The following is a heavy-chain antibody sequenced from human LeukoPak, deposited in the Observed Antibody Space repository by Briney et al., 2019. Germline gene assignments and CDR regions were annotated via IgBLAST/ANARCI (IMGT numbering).Heavy chain of an antibody. J-gene: IGHJ4*02. V-gene: IGHV3-15*01. D-gene: IGHD3-22*01. Sequence: GGSLRLSCAASGFTFSNAWMSWVRQAPGKGLEWVGRIKSKTDGGTTDYAAPVKGRFTISRDDSKNTLYLQMNSLKTEDTAVYYCTTRDLYGGVVVNLLSSHWGQGTLVTVSS. CDR3: TTRDLYGGVVVNLLSSH. CDR2: IKSKTDGGTT. CDR1: GFTFSNAW.